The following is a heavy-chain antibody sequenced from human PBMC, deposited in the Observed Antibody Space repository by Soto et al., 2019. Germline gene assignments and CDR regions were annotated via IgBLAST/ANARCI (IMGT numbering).Heavy chain of an antibody. V-gene: IGHV1-18*01. Sequence: QVQLVQSGAEVKKPGASVKVSCKASGYTFTSYGISWVRQAPRQGLEWMGWISAYNGNTNYAQKLQGRVTMTTDTSTSTAYMELRSLRSDDTAVYYCASAFRYCSSTSCYWSWFDPWGQGTLVTVSS. CDR2: ISAYNGNT. J-gene: IGHJ5*02. CDR3: ASAFRYCSSTSCYWSWFDP. D-gene: IGHD2-2*01. CDR1: GYTFTSYG.